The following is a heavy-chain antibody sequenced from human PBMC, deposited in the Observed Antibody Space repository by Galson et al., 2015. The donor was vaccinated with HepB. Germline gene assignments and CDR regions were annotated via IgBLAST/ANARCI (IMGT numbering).Heavy chain of an antibody. CDR2: IDWDDDK. CDR3: ARELHPQLVIDY. J-gene: IGHJ4*02. Sequence: PALVKPTQTLTLTCTFSGFSLSTRGMRVSWIRQPPGKALEWLARIDWDDDKFYSTSLKTRLTISKDTSKNQVVLTMTNMDPVDTATYYCARELHPQLVIDYWGQGTLVSVSS. CDR1: GFSLSTRGMR. D-gene: IGHD6-13*01. V-gene: IGHV2-70*04.